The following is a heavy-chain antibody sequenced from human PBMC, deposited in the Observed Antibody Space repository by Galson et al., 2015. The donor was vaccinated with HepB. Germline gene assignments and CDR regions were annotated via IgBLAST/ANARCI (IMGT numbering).Heavy chain of an antibody. Sequence: SVKVSCKASGYIFTSYGITWVRQAHGQGLEWMGWISAYNGNTNYAQKLQGRVTMTTDTSTSTAYMELRSLRSDDTAVYYCARRDGYDGGDDYWGQGTLVTVSS. V-gene: IGHV1-18*04. CDR1: GYIFTSYG. CDR2: ISAYNGNT. J-gene: IGHJ4*02. CDR3: ARRDGYDGGDDY. D-gene: IGHD5-24*01.